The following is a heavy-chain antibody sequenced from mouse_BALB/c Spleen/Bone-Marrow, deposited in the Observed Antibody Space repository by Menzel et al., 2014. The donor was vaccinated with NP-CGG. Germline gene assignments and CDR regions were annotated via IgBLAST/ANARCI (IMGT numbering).Heavy chain of an antibody. J-gene: IGHJ1*01. CDR2: IWSGGST. Sequence: QVQLQQSGPGLVHPSQCLSITCTVSGFSLPSFGVHWVRQSPGKGLEWLGVIWSGGSTDYNAAFISRLSASKDNSKNTVFFKMHSLQTNDAAIYYSARDPPYYRCHWCFDVWGAGTTVTISS. D-gene: IGHD2-14*01. CDR1: GFSLPSFG. V-gene: IGHV2-2*02. CDR3: ARDPPYYRCHWCFDV.